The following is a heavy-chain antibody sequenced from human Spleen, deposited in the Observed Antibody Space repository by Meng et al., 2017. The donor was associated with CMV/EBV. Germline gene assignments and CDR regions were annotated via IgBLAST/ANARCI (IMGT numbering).Heavy chain of an antibody. CDR1: GFTVSSNY. D-gene: IGHD6-19*01. CDR3: AKGQWSSGWTSFDY. J-gene: IGHJ4*02. CDR2: IYSGGST. Sequence: GESLKISCAASGFTVSSNYMSWVRQAPGKGLEWVSVIYSGGSTYYADSVKGRFTISRDRSRSTLYLRMNSLRADDTAVYYCAKGQWSSGWTSFDYWGQGTLVTVSS. V-gene: IGHV3-53*01.